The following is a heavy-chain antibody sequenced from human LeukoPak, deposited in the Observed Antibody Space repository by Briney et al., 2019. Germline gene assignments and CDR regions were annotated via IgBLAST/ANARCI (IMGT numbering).Heavy chain of an antibody. CDR1: GFTFSNYN. D-gene: IGHD3-10*01. V-gene: IGHV3-21*01. CDR2: ITSSSSYI. CDR3: VNSGFDP. Sequence: GGSLRLSCAASGFTFSNYNMNWVRQAPGKGLEWVSSITSSSSYISYADSLKGRFTISRDNFKNTLSLQMNGLRVEDTALYYCVNSGFDPWGQGTLVTVSS. J-gene: IGHJ5*02.